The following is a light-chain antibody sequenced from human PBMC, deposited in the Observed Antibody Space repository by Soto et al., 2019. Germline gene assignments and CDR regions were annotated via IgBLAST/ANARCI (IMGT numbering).Light chain of an antibody. CDR3: QPYNSYSRT. CDR2: KAS. V-gene: IGKV1-5*03. Sequence: IQMTQSPSTLSSSVGYRVTITCRASQSIGSWLAWYQQQPGKAPKLLIYKASTLESGVPSRFSGSGSETEFTLTISSLQPDDSATYYCQPYNSYSRTFGQGTKVDIK. J-gene: IGKJ1*01. CDR1: QSIGSW.